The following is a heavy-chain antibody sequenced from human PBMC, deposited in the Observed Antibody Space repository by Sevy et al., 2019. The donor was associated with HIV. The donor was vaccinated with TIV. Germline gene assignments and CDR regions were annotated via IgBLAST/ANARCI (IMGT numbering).Heavy chain of an antibody. Sequence: GGSLRLSCAASGFTFDDYGMTWVRQAPGKGLEWVSGINWNGGNTGYADSVKGRFTISRDNAKNSLYLQMNSLRAEDMAVYYCARANLDSSGSYDAFDIWGQGTMVTVSS. J-gene: IGHJ3*02. V-gene: IGHV3-20*04. D-gene: IGHD3-22*01. CDR1: GFTFDDYG. CDR2: INWNGGNT. CDR3: ARANLDSSGSYDAFDI.